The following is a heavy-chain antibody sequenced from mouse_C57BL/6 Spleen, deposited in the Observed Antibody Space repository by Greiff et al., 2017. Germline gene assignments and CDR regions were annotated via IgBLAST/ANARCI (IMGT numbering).Heavy chain of an antibody. CDR1: GYAFSSYW. V-gene: IGHV1-80*01. CDR2: IYPGDGDT. D-gene: IGHD2-3*01. Sequence: VQLQQSGAELVKPGASVKISCKASGYAFSSYWMNWVKQRPGKGLEWIGQIYPGDGDTNYNGKFKGKATLTADKSSSTDYMQLSSLTSEDSAVYFCARKDDGYSFAYWGQGTLVTVSA. J-gene: IGHJ3*01. CDR3: ARKDDGYSFAY.